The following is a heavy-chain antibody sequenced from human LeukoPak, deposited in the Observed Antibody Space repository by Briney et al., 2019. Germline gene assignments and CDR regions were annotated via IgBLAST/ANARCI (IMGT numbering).Heavy chain of an antibody. CDR1: GFTFSNAW. Sequence: GGSLRLSCAASGFTFSNAWMSWVRQAPGKGLGWVGRIKSKTDGGTTDYAAPVKGRFTISRDDSKNTLYLQMNSLKTEDTAVYYCTTVQRLVDTAMAPLYYFDYWGQGTLVTVSS. V-gene: IGHV3-15*01. D-gene: IGHD5-18*01. CDR3: TTVQRLVDTAMAPLYYFDY. CDR2: IKSKTDGGTT. J-gene: IGHJ4*02.